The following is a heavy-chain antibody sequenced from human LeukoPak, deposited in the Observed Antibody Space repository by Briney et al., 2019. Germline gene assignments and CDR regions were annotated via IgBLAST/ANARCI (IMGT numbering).Heavy chain of an antibody. Sequence: GGSLRLSCAASGFTFSSYAMHWVRQAPGKGLEWVAVISYDGSNKYYADSVKGRFTISRDNSKNTLYLQMNSLRAEDTAVYYCASAPYVAAAPGNYWGQGTLVTVSS. CDR2: ISYDGSNK. J-gene: IGHJ4*02. V-gene: IGHV3-30-3*01. CDR3: ASAPYVAAAPGNY. CDR1: GFTFSSYA. D-gene: IGHD6-13*01.